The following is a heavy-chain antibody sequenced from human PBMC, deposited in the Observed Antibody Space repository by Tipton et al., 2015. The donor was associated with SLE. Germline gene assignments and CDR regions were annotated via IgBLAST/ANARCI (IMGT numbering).Heavy chain of an antibody. J-gene: IGHJ6*02. CDR2: ISPHNGNT. CDR3: ARETGYGTPGWQYYYNMDV. Sequence: QVQLVQSGAEVKKPGASLKVSCKASDNAFASYGFTWVRQAPGQGLEWMGWISPHNGNTNYAQKFQGRVTMTTDTSTSTVYMELRSLRSDDTAVYYCARETGYGTPGWQYYYNMDVWGQGTTVTVSS. D-gene: IGHD3-9*01. CDR1: DNAFASYG. V-gene: IGHV1-18*04.